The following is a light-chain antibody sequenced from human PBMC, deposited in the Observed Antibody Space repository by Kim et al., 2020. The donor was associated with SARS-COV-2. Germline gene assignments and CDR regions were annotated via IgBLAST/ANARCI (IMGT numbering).Light chain of an antibody. CDR1: QSVGSSY. CDR3: QQYASAPRT. Sequence: SPGERATLSCRASQSVGSSYLAWYQQKPGQAPRLLIFGASGRATGIPDRFSGSGSGTDFTLTISRLEPEDFAVYYCQQYASAPRTFGQGTKVDIK. CDR2: GAS. V-gene: IGKV3-20*01. J-gene: IGKJ1*01.